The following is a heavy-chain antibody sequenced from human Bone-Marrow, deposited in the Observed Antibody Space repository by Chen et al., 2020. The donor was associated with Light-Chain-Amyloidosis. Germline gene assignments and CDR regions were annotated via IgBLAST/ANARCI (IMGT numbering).Heavy chain of an antibody. J-gene: IGHJ3*02. V-gene: IGHV3-48*03. CDR3: ARSCGAQLVHGAFDI. CDR2: ISSSGSTI. D-gene: IGHD6-6*01. Sequence: EVQLVESGGGLVQPGGSLRLSCAAPGFTFSSYEMNWVRQAPGKGLEWVSYISSSGSTIYYADSVKGRFTISRDNAKNSLYLQMNSLRAEDTAVYYCARSCGAQLVHGAFDIWGQGTMVTVSS. CDR1: GFTFSSYE.